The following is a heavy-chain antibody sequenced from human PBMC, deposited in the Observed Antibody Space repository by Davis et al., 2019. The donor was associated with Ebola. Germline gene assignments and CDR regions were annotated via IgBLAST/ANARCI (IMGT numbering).Heavy chain of an antibody. Sequence: MPSDTLSLTCAVYGGSISGYYSTWIRQPPAKGLELIWESKYSRSTNYNPSLKGQVTISVDTSKNQFSLKLSSVTAADPAVYYCARGGGFGGYGMDVWGQGTTVTVSS. CDR1: GGSISGYY. J-gene: IGHJ6*02. D-gene: IGHD3-10*01. CDR2: SKYSRST. CDR3: ARGGGFGGYGMDV. V-gene: IGHV4-34*01.